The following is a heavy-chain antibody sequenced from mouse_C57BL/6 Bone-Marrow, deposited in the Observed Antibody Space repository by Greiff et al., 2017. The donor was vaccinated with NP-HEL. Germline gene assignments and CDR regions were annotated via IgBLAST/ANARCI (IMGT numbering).Heavy chain of an antibody. CDR2: ISNLAYSI. J-gene: IGHJ3*01. CDR1: GFTFSDYG. CDR3: ARLGYGYEAGFAY. Sequence: DVKLVESGGGLVQPGGSLKLSCAASGFTFSDYGMAWVRQAPRKGPAWVAFISNLAYSIYYADTVTGRFTISRENAKNTLYLEMSSLRSEDTAMYYCARLGYGYEAGFAYWGQGTLVTVSA. V-gene: IGHV5-15*01. D-gene: IGHD2-2*01.